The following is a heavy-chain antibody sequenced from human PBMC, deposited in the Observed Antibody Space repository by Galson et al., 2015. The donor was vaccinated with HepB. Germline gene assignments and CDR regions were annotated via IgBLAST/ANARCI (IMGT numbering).Heavy chain of an antibody. CDR3: AAGYCSSTSCYALDY. V-gene: IGHV1-18*01. J-gene: IGHJ4*02. CDR2: ISAYNGNT. Sequence: SVKVSCKASGYTFTSYGISWVRQAPGQGLEWMGWISAYNGNTNYAQKLQGRVTMTTDTSTSTAYMELRSLRSDDTAVYYCAAGYCSSTSCYALDYWGQGTLVTVSS. CDR1: GYTFTSYG. D-gene: IGHD2-2*01.